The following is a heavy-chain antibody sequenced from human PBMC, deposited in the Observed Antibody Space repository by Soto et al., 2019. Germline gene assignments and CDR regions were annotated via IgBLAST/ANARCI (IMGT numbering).Heavy chain of an antibody. CDR2: VSHDGRNT. CDR3: ARQRYYDFWSGSNWFDP. V-gene: IGHV3-30*03. J-gene: IGHJ5*02. D-gene: IGHD3-3*01. Sequence: PGGSLRLSCAASGFTFSDYAMHWVRQAPGKGLEWVAVVSHDGRNTHYADSVKGRFTISRDSSKNTVSLEMASLRAEDTAVYYCARQRYYDFWSGSNWFDPWGQGTLVTVSS. CDR1: GFTFSDYA.